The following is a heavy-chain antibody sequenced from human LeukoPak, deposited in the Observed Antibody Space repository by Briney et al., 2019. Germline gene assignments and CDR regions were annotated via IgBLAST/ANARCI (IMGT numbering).Heavy chain of an antibody. V-gene: IGHV5-51*01. Sequence: GASLKISCQVSGYIFTHYWIGWVRQMPGKGLESIGIIYPADSDTTYSPSFQGQVTISADKSISTVYLQWSSLKASDTAMYYCARQSRDGSKTRGYYFDYWGQGTLVTVSS. CDR1: GYIFTHYW. CDR2: IYPADSDT. CDR3: ARQSRDGSKTRGYYFDY. J-gene: IGHJ4*02. D-gene: IGHD3-10*01.